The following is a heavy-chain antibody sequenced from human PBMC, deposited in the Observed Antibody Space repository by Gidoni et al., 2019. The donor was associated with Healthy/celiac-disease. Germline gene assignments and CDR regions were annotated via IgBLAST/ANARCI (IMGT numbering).Heavy chain of an antibody. D-gene: IGHD3-3*02. Sequence: EEQLVESGGGLVQPGRSLRLSCAASGFTFDDYAMHWVRQAPGKGLEWVSGISWNSGSIGYADSVKGRFTISRDNAKNSLYLQMNSLRAEDTALYYCAKDNSFMANDAFDIWGQGTMVTVSS. CDR2: ISWNSGSI. J-gene: IGHJ3*02. V-gene: IGHV3-9*01. CDR3: AKDNSFMANDAFDI. CDR1: GFTFDDYA.